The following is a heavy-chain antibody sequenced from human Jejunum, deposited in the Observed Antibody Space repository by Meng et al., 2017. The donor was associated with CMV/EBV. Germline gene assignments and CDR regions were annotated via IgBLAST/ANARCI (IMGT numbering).Heavy chain of an antibody. CDR3: ARDNRGMDV. Sequence: SLTCTVAGGSTDSYYWTWIRQPPGKGLEWIGYVYYSESTNYNPSLKSRVTISVDTSNNQFSLKLRYVTAADTAVYYCARDNRGMDVWGQGTTVTVSS. CDR2: VYYSEST. J-gene: IGHJ6*02. CDR1: GGSTDSYY. V-gene: IGHV4-59*01.